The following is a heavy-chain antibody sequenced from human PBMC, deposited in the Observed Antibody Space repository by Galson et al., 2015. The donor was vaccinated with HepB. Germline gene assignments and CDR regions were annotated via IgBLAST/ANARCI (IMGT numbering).Heavy chain of an antibody. CDR2: IIPIFGTA. V-gene: IGHV1-69*13. CDR1: GCSFTTYA. J-gene: IGHJ6*03. D-gene: IGHD5-12*01. Sequence: SVKVSCKASGCSFTTYAISWVRQAPGQGLEWMGGIIPIFGTANYAQKFQGRVTITADESTSTAYMELSSLRSEDTAVYYCAREVATIGQYYYMDVWGKGTTVTVSS. CDR3: AREVATIGQYYYMDV.